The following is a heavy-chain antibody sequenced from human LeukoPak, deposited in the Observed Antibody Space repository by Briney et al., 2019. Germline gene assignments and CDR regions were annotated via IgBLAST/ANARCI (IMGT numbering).Heavy chain of an antibody. V-gene: IGHV3-48*01. Sequence: PGGSLRLSCAASGFTFKSHHMSWVRQAPGKGLEWVSYISSSSSTISYADSVKGRFTISRDNAENSLYLQMNSLRAEDTAVYYCARAGDFSFKDWGQGTLVTVSS. CDR1: GFTFKSHH. CDR2: ISSSSSTI. D-gene: IGHD3-3*01. J-gene: IGHJ4*02. CDR3: ARAGDFSFKD.